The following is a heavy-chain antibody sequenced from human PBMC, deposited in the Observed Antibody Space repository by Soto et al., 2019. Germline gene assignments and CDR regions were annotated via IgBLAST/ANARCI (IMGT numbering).Heavy chain of an antibody. CDR3: ARVSTIFGVRFDY. J-gene: IGHJ4*02. Sequence: ASVKVSCKASGGTFSSYAISWVRQAPGQGLEWMGGIIPIFGTANYAQKFQGRVTITADESTSTAYMELSSLRSEDTAVYYCARVSTIFGVRFDYWGQGTLVTVSS. CDR1: GGTFSSYA. V-gene: IGHV1-69*13. CDR2: IIPIFGTA. D-gene: IGHD3-3*01.